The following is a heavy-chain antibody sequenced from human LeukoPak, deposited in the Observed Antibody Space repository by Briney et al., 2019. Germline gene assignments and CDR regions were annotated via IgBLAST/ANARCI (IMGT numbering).Heavy chain of an antibody. CDR1: GFTFDDYA. CDR3: AKDIFYRGSPHYYGMDV. J-gene: IGHJ6*02. D-gene: IGHD1-26*01. Sequence: PGGSLRLPCAASGFTFDDYAMHWVRQAPGKGLEWVSGISWNSGSIGYADSVKGRFTISRDNAKNSLYLQMNSLRAGDTALYYCAKDIFYRGSPHYYGMDVWGQGTTVTVSS. V-gene: IGHV3-9*01. CDR2: ISWNSGSI.